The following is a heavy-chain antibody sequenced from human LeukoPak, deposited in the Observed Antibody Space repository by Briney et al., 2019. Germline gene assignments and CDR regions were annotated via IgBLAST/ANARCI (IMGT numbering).Heavy chain of an antibody. CDR1: GYTFTGYY. Sequence: ASVKVSCKASGYTFTGYYMHWVRQAPGQGLEWMGWINPNSGGTNYAQKFQGRVTMTRDTSISTAYMELSRLRTEDTAMYYCAKDMGYTFGHAFDYWGQGTLVTVSS. D-gene: IGHD5-18*01. J-gene: IGHJ4*02. CDR3: AKDMGYTFGHAFDY. CDR2: INPNSGGT. V-gene: IGHV1-2*02.